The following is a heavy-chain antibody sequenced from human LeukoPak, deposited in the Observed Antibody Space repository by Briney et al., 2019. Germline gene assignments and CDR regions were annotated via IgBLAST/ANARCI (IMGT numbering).Heavy chain of an antibody. V-gene: IGHV3-23*01. CDR2: MSGRGVST. CDR3: AKDCNGGNCYIDY. CDR1: GFTFTNYA. J-gene: IGHJ4*02. Sequence: PGGYLRLSCAASGFTFTNYAMSWVRQAPGKGLEWVSGMSGRGVSTYYADSVKGRFTISSDNSKNTLYLQMNSLRAEDTAIYYCAKDCNGGNCYIDYWGQGTLVTVAS. D-gene: IGHD2-15*01.